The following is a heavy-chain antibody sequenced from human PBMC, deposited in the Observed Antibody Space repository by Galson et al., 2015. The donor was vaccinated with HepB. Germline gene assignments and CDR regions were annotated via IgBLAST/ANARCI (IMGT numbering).Heavy chain of an antibody. CDR1: GYSFPTYW. CDR2: IFPADSNT. J-gene: IGHJ4*02. Sequence: QSGAEVKKPGESLKISCKGSGYSFPTYWIGWVRQMPGKGLEWMGIIFPADSNTKVSPSFQGQVTISADLSLSTAYLQWGSLKVSDTAMYYCARPAGRGYSTGRAPYYFDYWGQGTLVTVSS. CDR3: ARPAGRGYSTGRAPYYFDY. V-gene: IGHV5-51*03. D-gene: IGHD6-19*01.